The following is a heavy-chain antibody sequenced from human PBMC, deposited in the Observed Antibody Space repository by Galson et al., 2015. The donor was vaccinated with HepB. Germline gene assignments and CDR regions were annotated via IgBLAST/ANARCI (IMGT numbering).Heavy chain of an antibody. CDR3: ARDPDGSGTEPRLDP. CDR1: GSTFTSYY. D-gene: IGHD3-10*01. J-gene: IGHJ5*02. CDR2: INPSGGST. Sequence: SVKVSCKAPGSTFTSYYMHWVRQAPGQGLEWMGIINPSGGSTSYAQKFQGRVTMTRDTSTSTVYMELSSLRSEDTAVYYCARDPDGSGTEPRLDPWGQGTLVTVSS. V-gene: IGHV1-46*01.